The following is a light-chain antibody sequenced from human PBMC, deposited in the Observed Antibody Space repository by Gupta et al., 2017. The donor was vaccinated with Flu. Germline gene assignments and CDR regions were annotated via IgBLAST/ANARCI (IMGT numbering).Light chain of an antibody. CDR1: SSNIGSNT. CDR3: AAWDDSRNIWV. V-gene: IGLV1-44*01. CDR2: SNN. Sequence: QSVLTQPPSASVPPGQRVTISCSGSSSNIGSNTVNWYQQLPGTAPNLLIYSNNQRPSGVPDRFSGSKSGTSASLAISGLQAEDEADYYCAAWDDSRNIWVFGGGTKLTVL. J-gene: IGLJ3*02.